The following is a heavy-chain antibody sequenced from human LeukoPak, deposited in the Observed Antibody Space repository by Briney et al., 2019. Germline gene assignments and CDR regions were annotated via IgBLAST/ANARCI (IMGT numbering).Heavy chain of an antibody. CDR1: GGSISSSSYY. Sequence: SETLSLTCTVAGGSISSSSYYWGWIRQPPGKGPEWIGSIYNSGSTYYNPSLKSRVTISVDTSKNQFSLKLSSVTAADTAVYYCARPLSSLGNAFDIWGQGTMVTVSS. D-gene: IGHD3-16*01. V-gene: IGHV4-39*01. CDR2: IYNSGST. J-gene: IGHJ3*02. CDR3: ARPLSSLGNAFDI.